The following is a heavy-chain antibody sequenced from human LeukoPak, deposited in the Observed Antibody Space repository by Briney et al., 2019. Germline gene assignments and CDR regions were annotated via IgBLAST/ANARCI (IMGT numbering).Heavy chain of an antibody. V-gene: IGHV3-74*01. Sequence: PGGSLRLSRAASGFTFSSNWMHWVRQAPGKGLVWVSRIKSDGSKTSYADSVKGRFTISRDNAKNTLYLQVNSLRAEDTAVYYCARDPHGGSGSDPHDAFDIWGQGTMVTVSS. D-gene: IGHD1-26*01. CDR3: ARDPHGGSGSDPHDAFDI. J-gene: IGHJ3*02. CDR1: GFTFSSNW. CDR2: IKSDGSKT.